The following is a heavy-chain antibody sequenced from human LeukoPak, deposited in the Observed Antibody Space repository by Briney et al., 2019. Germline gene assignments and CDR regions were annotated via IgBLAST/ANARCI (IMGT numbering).Heavy chain of an antibody. D-gene: IGHD6-13*01. Sequence: PGGSLRLSCAASGFTFSSYGMHWVRQAPGRGLEWVAVIWYDGSNKYYADSVKGRFTISRDNSKNTLYLQMNSLRAEDTAVYYCARDKYSSSWYLPLASRYYYYGMDVWGQGTTVTVSS. CDR2: IWYDGSNK. V-gene: IGHV3-33*01. CDR3: ARDKYSSSWYLPLASRYYYYGMDV. J-gene: IGHJ6*02. CDR1: GFTFSSYG.